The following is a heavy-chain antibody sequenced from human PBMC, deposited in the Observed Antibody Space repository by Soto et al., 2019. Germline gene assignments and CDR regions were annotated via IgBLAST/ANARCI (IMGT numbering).Heavy chain of an antibody. CDR3: AREPYLPKARNDV. V-gene: IGHV4-34*01. CDR1: GGSFSGYY. CDR2: INHSGST. Sequence: SETLCLTCAVYGGSFSGYYWSWIRQPPGKGLEWIGEINHSGSTNYNPSLKSRVTISVDTSKNQFSLKLSSVTAADSAVYFCAREPYLPKARNDVWGPGTLVTVSS. J-gene: IGHJ1*01.